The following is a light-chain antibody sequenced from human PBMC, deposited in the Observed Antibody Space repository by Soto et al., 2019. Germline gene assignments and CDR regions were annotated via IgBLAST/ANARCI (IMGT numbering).Light chain of an antibody. CDR1: QSVRNNY. Sequence: EILLTQSPGTLSLSPGERATLSCRASQSVRNNYVAWYQQKPGQAPRLLISGASGRATGIPDRFSCSGSGADFTLTISRLEPGDFAVYYCQQYGSSPHTFGQGTKLEI. CDR2: GAS. V-gene: IGKV3-20*01. CDR3: QQYGSSPHT. J-gene: IGKJ2*01.